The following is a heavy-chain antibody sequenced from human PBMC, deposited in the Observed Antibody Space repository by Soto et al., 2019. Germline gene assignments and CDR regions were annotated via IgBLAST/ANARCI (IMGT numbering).Heavy chain of an antibody. CDR3: ARDLTTIFGVDYYYYYGMDV. J-gene: IGHJ6*02. CDR2: INPSGGST. Sequence: ASVKVSCKASGYTFTSYYMHWVRQAPGQGHEWMGIINPSGGSTSYAQKFQGRVTMTRDTSTSTVYMELSSLRSEDTAVYYCARDLTTIFGVDYYYYYGMDVWGQGXTVTVYS. CDR1: GYTFTSYY. D-gene: IGHD3-3*01. V-gene: IGHV1-46*01.